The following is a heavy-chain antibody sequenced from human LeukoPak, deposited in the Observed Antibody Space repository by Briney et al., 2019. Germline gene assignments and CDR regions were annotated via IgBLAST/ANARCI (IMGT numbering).Heavy chain of an antibody. D-gene: IGHD6-6*01. Sequence: SQTLSLTCTVSGGSISSGGYYWSWIRQPPGKGPEWIGYIYHSGSTYYNPSLKSRVTISVDRSKNQFSLKLGSVTAADTAVYYCARAPYSSSSEIDYWGQGTLVTVSS. J-gene: IGHJ4*02. CDR1: GGSISSGGYY. CDR3: ARAPYSSSSEIDY. CDR2: IYHSGST. V-gene: IGHV4-30-2*01.